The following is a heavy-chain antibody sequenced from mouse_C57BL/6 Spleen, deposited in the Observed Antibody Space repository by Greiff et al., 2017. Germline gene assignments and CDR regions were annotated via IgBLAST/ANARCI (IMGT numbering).Heavy chain of an antibody. CDR2: ISDGGSYT. Sequence: EVKGVESGGGLVKPGGSLKLSCAASGFTFSSYAMSWVRQTPEKRLEWVATISDGGSYTYYPDTVKGRFTISRDNAKNNLYLQMSHLKSEDTAMYYGARDRERATVVVHWYLDDWGTGTTVTVSS. CDR3: ARDRERATVVVHWYLDD. CDR1: GFTFSSYA. D-gene: IGHD1-1*01. V-gene: IGHV5-4*01. J-gene: IGHJ1*03.